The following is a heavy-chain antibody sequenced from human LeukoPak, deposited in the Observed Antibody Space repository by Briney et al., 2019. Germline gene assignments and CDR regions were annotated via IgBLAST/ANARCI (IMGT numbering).Heavy chain of an antibody. J-gene: IGHJ3*02. CDR3: TKAPGDSSGRDFSDI. Sequence: PGGSLRLSCAASGFTFDDYAMHWVRQAPGKGLEWVSGISWNSGSIGYADSVKGRFTISRDNAKNSLNLEMNSLRVEDTALYYCTKAPGDSSGRDFSDIWGQGTMVTVSS. CDR1: GFTFDDYA. D-gene: IGHD3-22*01. CDR2: ISWNSGSI. V-gene: IGHV3-9*01.